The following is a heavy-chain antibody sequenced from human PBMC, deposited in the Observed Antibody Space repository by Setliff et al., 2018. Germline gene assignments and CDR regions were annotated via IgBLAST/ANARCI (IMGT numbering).Heavy chain of an antibody. J-gene: IGHJ6*03. CDR1: GFTFSSYA. CDR3: AKRDYYDSSGYLLPYMDV. CDR2: ISGSGGST. Sequence: GGSLRLSCAASGFTFSSYAMSWVRQAPGEGLEWVSAISGSGGSTYYADSVKGRFTISRDNSKNTLYLQMNSLRAEDTAVYYCAKRDYYDSSGYLLPYMDVWGKGTTVTVSS. V-gene: IGHV3-23*01. D-gene: IGHD3-22*01.